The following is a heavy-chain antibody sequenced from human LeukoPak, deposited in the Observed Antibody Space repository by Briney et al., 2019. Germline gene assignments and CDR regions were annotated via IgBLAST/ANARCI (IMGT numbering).Heavy chain of an antibody. Sequence: GGSLRLSCAAPGFSVSAHYMSWVRRAPGKGLEWVSTLFGGDTIDYTDSVKGRFTISRDNSGNTLYLQMNNLRADDTAVYYCAGRRGSSFDYWGRGTQVIVSS. CDR3: AGRRGSSFDY. J-gene: IGHJ4*02. D-gene: IGHD1-26*01. CDR1: GFSVSAHY. CDR2: LFGGDTI. V-gene: IGHV3-53*01.